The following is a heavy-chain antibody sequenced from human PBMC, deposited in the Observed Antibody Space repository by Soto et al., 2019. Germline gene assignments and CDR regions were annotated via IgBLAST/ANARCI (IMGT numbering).Heavy chain of an antibody. Sequence: SETLSLTCAVYGGSFSGYYWSWIRQPPGKGLEWIGEINHSGSTNYNPSLKSRVTISVDTSKNQFSLKLSSVTAADTAVYYCASRPRSSSRKYYFDYWGQGTLVTVSS. CDR2: INHSGST. CDR3: ASRPRSSSRKYYFDY. D-gene: IGHD6-13*01. V-gene: IGHV4-34*01. J-gene: IGHJ4*02. CDR1: GGSFSGYY.